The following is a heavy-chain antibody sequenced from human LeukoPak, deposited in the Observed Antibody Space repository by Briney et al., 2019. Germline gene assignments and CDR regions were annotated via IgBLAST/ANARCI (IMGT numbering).Heavy chain of an antibody. V-gene: IGHV1-2*02. Sequence: ASVKVSCKASGYTFTGYYMHWVRQAPGQGLEWMGWIDPNSGDTNYAQKFQGRVTMTRDTSISTAHMELSRLRSDDTAVYYCARGAYYYGSGSYYRGPYYYMDVWGKGTTVTVSS. CDR3: ARGAYYYGSGSYYRGPYYYMDV. D-gene: IGHD3-10*01. CDR2: IDPNSGDT. J-gene: IGHJ6*03. CDR1: GYTFTGYY.